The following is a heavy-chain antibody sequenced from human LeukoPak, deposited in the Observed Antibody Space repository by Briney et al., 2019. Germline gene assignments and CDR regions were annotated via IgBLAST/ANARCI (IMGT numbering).Heavy chain of an antibody. V-gene: IGHV1-69*05. Sequence: SVKVSCKASGGTFSSYAISWVRQAPGQGLEWMGGIIPIFGTANYAQKFQGRVTMTRDTSTSTVYMELSSLRSEDTAVYYCARDGVAGIDYWGQGTLVTVSS. CDR1: GGTFSSYA. J-gene: IGHJ4*02. CDR2: IIPIFGTA. D-gene: IGHD6-19*01. CDR3: ARDGVAGIDY.